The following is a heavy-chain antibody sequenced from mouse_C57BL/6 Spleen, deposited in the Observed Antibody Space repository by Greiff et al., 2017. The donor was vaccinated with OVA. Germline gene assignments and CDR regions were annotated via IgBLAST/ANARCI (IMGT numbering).Heavy chain of an antibody. V-gene: IGHV1-64*01. J-gene: IGHJ4*01. CDR3: ARSGRLGYGSSSLYAMDY. CDR1: GYTFTSYW. Sequence: QVQLQQPGAELVKPGASVKLSCKASGYTFTSYWMHWVKQRPGQGLEWIGMIHPNSGSTNYNEKFKSKATLTVDKSSSTAYMQLSSLTSEDSAVYYCARSGRLGYGSSSLYAMDYWGQGTSVTVSS. D-gene: IGHD1-1*01. CDR2: IHPNSGST.